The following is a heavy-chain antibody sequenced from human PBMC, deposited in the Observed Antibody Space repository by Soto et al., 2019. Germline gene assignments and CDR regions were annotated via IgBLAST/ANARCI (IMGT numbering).Heavy chain of an antibody. CDR2: INHSGST. V-gene: IGHV4-34*01. J-gene: IGHJ5*02. CDR1: GGPFSVYY. CDR3: ARGLRYCSGGSCYWFDP. D-gene: IGHD2-15*01. Sequence: SETLSLTCAVYGGPFSVYYWSWIRQPPGKGLEWIGEINHSGSTNYNPSLKSRVTISVDTSKNQFSLKLSSVTAADTAVYYCARGLRYCSGGSCYWFDPWGQGTLVTVSS.